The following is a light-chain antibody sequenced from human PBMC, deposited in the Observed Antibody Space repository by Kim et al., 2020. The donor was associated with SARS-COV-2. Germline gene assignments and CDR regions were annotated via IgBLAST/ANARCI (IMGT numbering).Light chain of an antibody. J-gene: IGLJ3*02. CDR1: GSDVDGYDY. CDR2: DVS. Sequence: QSALTQPRSVSGSPGQSVTISCTGAGSDVDGYDYVSWYQQNPGKAPKLMIYDVSKRPSGVPDRFSGSKSGNTASLTISGLQAEDEADYYCCSYAGTYTWVFGGGTQLTVL. V-gene: IGLV2-11*01. CDR3: CSYAGTYTWV.